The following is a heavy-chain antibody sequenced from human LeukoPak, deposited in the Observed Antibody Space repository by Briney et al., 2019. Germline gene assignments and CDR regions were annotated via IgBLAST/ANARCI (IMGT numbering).Heavy chain of an antibody. CDR2: ISGSGSTT. J-gene: IGHJ3*02. CDR1: GFTFSSYA. CDR3: ARPRLECCSGGSCFDAFDI. D-gene: IGHD2-15*01. V-gene: IGHV3-23*01. Sequence: GGSLRLSCAASGFTFSSYAMNWVRQAPGKGLEWVSAISGSGSTTYYADSVKGRFTISRDNSKNTLFLQMNSLTAEDTAIYSCARPRLECCSGGSCFDAFDIWGQGTMVTVSS.